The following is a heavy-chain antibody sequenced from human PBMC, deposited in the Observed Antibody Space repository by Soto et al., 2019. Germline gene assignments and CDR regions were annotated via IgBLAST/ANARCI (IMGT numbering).Heavy chain of an antibody. V-gene: IGHV3-74*01. CDR2: LKGDASST. D-gene: IGHD3-3*01. J-gene: IGHJ6*03. CDR1: GFTFSEYW. Sequence: EVQVVESGGGLVQPGGSLRLSCAASGFTFSEYWMHWVRQAPGKGLVWVSRLKGDASSTNYADSVKGRFTISRDNAKNTAYLEINSLRAEDTAVYYCARGARGYYYMDVWGKGTTVTVS. CDR3: ARGARGYYYMDV.